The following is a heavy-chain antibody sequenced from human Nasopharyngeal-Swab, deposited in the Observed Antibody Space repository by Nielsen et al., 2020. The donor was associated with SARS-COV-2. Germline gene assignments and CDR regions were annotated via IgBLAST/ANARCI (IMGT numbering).Heavy chain of an antibody. V-gene: IGHV4-39*01. Sequence: SETLSLTCTVSGGSISSSSYYWGWLRQPPGKGLEWIGSTYYSRSTYYNPSLKIRVTISVDTSKNQFTLNLSSVTAADTAVYYCARLTYAVTPDYWGQGTLVTVSS. J-gene: IGHJ4*02. CDR2: TYYSRST. CDR1: GGSISSSSYY. D-gene: IGHD4-17*01. CDR3: ARLTYAVTPDY.